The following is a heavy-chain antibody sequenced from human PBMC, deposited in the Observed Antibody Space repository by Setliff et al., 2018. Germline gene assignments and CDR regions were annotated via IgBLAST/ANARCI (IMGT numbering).Heavy chain of an antibody. D-gene: IGHD2-15*01. Sequence: GGSLRLSCAASGFNFSIYGMHWVRKAPGKGLEWVAAIWFDGSNHYYVDSVKGRFIISRDNSKNTLYLQMNSLRAEDTAVYFCAKESGAHYFYYYYMDVWGKGTTVTVSS. CDR2: IWFDGSNH. V-gene: IGHV3-33*06. CDR3: AKESGAHYFYYYYMDV. J-gene: IGHJ6*03. CDR1: GFNFSIYG.